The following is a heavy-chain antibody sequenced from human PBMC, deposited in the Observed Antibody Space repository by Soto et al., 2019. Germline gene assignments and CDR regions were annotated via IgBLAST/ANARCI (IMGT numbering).Heavy chain of an antibody. CDR2: IYSGGST. D-gene: IGHD3-22*01. CDR1: GFTVSSNY. Sequence: EVQLVESGGGLVQPGGSLRLSCAASGFTVSSNYMSWVRQAPGKGLEWVSVIYSGGSTYYADSVKGRFTISRDNSKNTLYLHMNSLSGEDTAVYYCRIVVISSPDCWGQGPLVTVSS. V-gene: IGHV3-66*01. J-gene: IGHJ4*02. CDR3: RIVVISSPDC.